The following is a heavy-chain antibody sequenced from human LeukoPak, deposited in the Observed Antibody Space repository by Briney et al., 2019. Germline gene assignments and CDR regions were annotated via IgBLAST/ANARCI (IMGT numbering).Heavy chain of an antibody. CDR2: MSYSGIDK. J-gene: IGHJ4*02. CDR3: AREGTIAAAGHIDELYYFNY. Sequence: GRSLRLSCAASGFTFSSYTMHWVRQAPGKGLEWVAVMSYSGIDKFYADSVKGRFTISRDNSKNTLYLQMNSPRVEDTAVYYCAREGTIAAAGHIDELYYFNYWGQGTLVTVSS. D-gene: IGHD6-13*01. V-gene: IGHV3-30*04. CDR1: GFTFSSYT.